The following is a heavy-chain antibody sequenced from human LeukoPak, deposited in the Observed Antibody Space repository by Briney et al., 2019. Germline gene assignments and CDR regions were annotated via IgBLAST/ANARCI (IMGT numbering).Heavy chain of an antibody. V-gene: IGHV3-21*01. J-gene: IGHJ4*02. CDR3: ARSNHYYDSSGYFR. CDR1: GFTVSSYS. D-gene: IGHD3-22*01. Sequence: GGSLRLSCAASGFTVSSYSMNWVRQAPGKGLEWLSSISSSSSYIYYADSVKCRFTISRDNAKNSLYLQMNSLRAEDTAVYYCARSNHYYDSSGYFRWGQGTLVTVSS. CDR2: ISSSSSYI.